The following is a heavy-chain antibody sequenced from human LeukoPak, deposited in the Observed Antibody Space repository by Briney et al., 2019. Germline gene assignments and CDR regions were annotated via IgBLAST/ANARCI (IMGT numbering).Heavy chain of an antibody. CDR3: ASSGSYYLTTYPFDY. CDR2: IYYSGST. J-gene: IGHJ4*02. V-gene: IGHV4-39*01. Sequence: PSETLSLTCTVSGGSISSSSYFWGWIRQPPGKGLEWIGSIYYSGSTSYNTSLKSRVTISVDMSKNQFSLKLSSVTAADTAVYYCASSGSYYLTTYPFDYWGQGTLVTVSS. CDR1: GGSISSSSYF. D-gene: IGHD1-26*01.